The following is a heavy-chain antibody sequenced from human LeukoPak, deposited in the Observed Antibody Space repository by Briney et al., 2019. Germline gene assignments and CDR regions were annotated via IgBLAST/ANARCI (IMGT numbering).Heavy chain of an antibody. Sequence: QPGGSLRLSCAASGFTFSTYSMNWVRQAPGKGLEWVSYISSTSSTIYYADSVKGRFTISRDSAKNSLYLQMSSLRDDDTAVYYCTPHRDGNYPFDYWGQGTLVTVST. D-gene: IGHD1-7*01. J-gene: IGHJ4*02. CDR2: ISSTSSTI. V-gene: IGHV3-48*02. CDR3: TPHRDGNYPFDY. CDR1: GFTFSTYS.